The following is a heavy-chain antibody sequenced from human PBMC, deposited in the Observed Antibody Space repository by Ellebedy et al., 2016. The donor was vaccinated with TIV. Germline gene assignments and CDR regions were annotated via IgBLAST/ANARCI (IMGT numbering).Heavy chain of an antibody. J-gene: IGHJ4*02. V-gene: IGHV4-59*01. D-gene: IGHD6-19*01. CDR3: ARDQYNRGWPAYYFDS. CDR1: GDSITNYY. Sequence: SETLSLTXSVSGDSITNYYWNWIRQVPGKGLEWIGYIYYSGNTNYNPSLKSRVTISVDTSKNQLSLKVNSMTAADTALYYCARDQYNRGWPAYYFDSWGQGIVVIVSS. CDR2: IYYSGNT.